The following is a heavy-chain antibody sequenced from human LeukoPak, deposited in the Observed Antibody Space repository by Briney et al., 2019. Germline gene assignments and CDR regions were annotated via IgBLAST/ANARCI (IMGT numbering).Heavy chain of an antibody. CDR3: ARDPGVVAFHYLDY. J-gene: IGHJ4*02. D-gene: IGHD3-3*01. CDR1: GLTFSSHA. Sequence: GGSLRLSCAASGLTFSSHAMAWVRQAPGTGLEGVSAIGGSSGSTYYADSVKGRFTISRDNSKNTVYLQMNNLRADDTAVYYCARDPGVVAFHYLDYWGQGTLVTVSS. V-gene: IGHV3-23*01. CDR2: IGGSSGST.